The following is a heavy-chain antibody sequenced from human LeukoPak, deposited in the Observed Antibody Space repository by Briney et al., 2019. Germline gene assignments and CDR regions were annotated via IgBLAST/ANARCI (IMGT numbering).Heavy chain of an antibody. CDR1: GGSFSGYY. Sequence: SETLSLTCAVYGGSFSGYYWSWIRQPPGKGLEWIGEINHSGSTNYNPSLKSRVTISVDTSKNQFSLKLSSVTAADTAVYYCARLLPIKPVDYWGQGTLVTVSS. D-gene: IGHD3-22*01. J-gene: IGHJ4*02. CDR2: INHSGST. CDR3: ARLLPIKPVDY. V-gene: IGHV4-34*01.